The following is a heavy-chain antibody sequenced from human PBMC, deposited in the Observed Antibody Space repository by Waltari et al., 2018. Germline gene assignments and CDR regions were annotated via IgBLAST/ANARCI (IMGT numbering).Heavy chain of an antibody. CDR3: VRDMWGREDY. Sequence: EVQLVESGGGLVQPGGSLRLSCTASGFTFSGCWLHWVRRIPGKGLLWVSDIKTDETRTNYADSVKGRFTISRDNAKNTLYLEMKSLRAEDTGVYFCVRDMWGREDYWGQGTLVTVSS. V-gene: IGHV3-74*01. CDR2: IKTDETRT. J-gene: IGHJ4*02. CDR1: GFTFSGCW. D-gene: IGHD3-16*01.